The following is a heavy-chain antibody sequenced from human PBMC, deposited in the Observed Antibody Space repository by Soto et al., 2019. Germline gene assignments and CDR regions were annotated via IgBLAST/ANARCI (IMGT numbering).Heavy chain of an antibody. CDR2: ISAYNGNK. J-gene: IGHJ3*02. V-gene: IGHV1-18*04. D-gene: IGHD2-15*01. CDR1: GYTFTSYG. CDR3: ASCSGRDASDI. Sequence: ASVKVSCKASGYTFTSYGISWVRQAPGQGLEWMGWISAYNGNKNYAQKLQGRVTMTTDPSTSTAYMELRSLRSDETAVYYCASCSGRDASDIWGQGTMVTVSS.